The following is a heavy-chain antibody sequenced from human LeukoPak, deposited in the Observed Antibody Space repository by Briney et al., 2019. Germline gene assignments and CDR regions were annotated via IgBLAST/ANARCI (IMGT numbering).Heavy chain of an antibody. CDR3: AKEASRGSSFAYTPIEKPYYLDY. Sequence: GASVKVSCKASGGTFSSYAISWVRQAPGQGLEWMGGIIPIFGTANYAQKFQGGVTITADKSTSTAYMELSSLRSEDTAVYYCAKEASRGSSFAYTPIEKPYYLDYWGQGTLVTVSS. D-gene: IGHD5-18*01. J-gene: IGHJ4*02. V-gene: IGHV1-69*06. CDR2: IIPIFGTA. CDR1: GGTFSSYA.